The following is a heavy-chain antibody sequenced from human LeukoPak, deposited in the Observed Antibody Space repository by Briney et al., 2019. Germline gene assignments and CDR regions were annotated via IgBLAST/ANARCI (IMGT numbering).Heavy chain of an antibody. CDR2: ISGSGGST. D-gene: IGHD6-19*01. Sequence: PGGSLSLSCAASGFTFSSYGMRWVRQAPGKGLEWVSAISGSGGSTYYADSVKGRFTISRDNSKNTLYLQMNSLRAEDTAVYYCAKQALSGPYTGYSSGWSQYYYYYSGMDVWDQGTTVTVSS. J-gene: IGHJ6*02. CDR1: GFTFSSYG. CDR3: AKQALSGPYTGYSSGWSQYYYYYSGMDV. V-gene: IGHV3-23*01.